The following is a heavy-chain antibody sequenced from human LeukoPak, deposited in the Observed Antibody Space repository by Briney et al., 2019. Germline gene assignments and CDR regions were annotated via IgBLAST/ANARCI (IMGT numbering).Heavy chain of an antibody. J-gene: IGHJ6*02. Sequence: GGSLRLSCAASGFTFSSYWMTWVRQAPGKGLEWVANIKQDGSEKNYVESVKGRFTISRDDAKNSLYLQMNSLGVEDRAVYYCARDRHCDILSGFHNYYGMDVWAQGTTVTVSS. CDR2: IKQDGSEK. D-gene: IGHD3-9*01. V-gene: IGHV3-7*01. CDR1: GFTFSSYW. CDR3: ARDRHCDILSGFHNYYGMDV.